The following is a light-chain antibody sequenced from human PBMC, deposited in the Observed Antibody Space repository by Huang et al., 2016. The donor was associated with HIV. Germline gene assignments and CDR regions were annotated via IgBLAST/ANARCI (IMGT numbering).Light chain of an antibody. V-gene: IGKV3-15*01. Sequence: EIIMTQFPATLSLSPGERATLPCRASQSVGTQSAWYQQKPGQAPRLIIFGASNRATGVPGRISGSGSGTEFTLTISSVQSEDFAVYYCQQYNTSPTTFGPGTRVDVK. CDR2: GAS. CDR1: QSVGTQ. J-gene: IGKJ3*01. CDR3: QQYNTSPTT.